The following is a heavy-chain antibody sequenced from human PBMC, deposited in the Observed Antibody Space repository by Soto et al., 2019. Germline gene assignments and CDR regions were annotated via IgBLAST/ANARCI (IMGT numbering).Heavy chain of an antibody. V-gene: IGHV1-24*01. J-gene: IGHJ3*02. D-gene: IGHD2-8*01. Sequence: ASVKVSCKVSGYTLTELSMHWVRQAPGKGLEWMGGFDPEDGETSYAQKFQGRVTMTEDTSTDTAYMELSSLRSEDTAVYYCATDRGPPLVYAMGFDAFDIWGQGTMVTVSS. CDR3: ATDRGPPLVYAMGFDAFDI. CDR2: FDPEDGET. CDR1: GYTLTELS.